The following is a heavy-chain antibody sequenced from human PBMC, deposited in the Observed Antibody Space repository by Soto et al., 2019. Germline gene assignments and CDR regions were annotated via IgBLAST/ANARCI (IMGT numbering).Heavy chain of an antibody. CDR3: ARLRMVYASFAP. D-gene: IGHD2-8*01. CDR1: GYTFTRYY. Sequence: ASVKVSCKASGYTFTRYYMHWVRQAPGQGLEWMGIINPSGGSTSYAQKFQGRVTMTRDTSTSTVYMELSSLRSEDTAVYYCARLRMVYASFAPWGQGTLVTVSS. J-gene: IGHJ5*02. V-gene: IGHV1-46*03. CDR2: INPSGGST.